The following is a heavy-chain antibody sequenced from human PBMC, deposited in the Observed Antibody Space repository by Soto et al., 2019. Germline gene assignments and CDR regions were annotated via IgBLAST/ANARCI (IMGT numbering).Heavy chain of an antibody. CDR3: ARDPGGYYESSGCAWFDP. V-gene: IGHV1-69*13. CDR1: GGTFSSYA. D-gene: IGHD3-22*01. J-gene: IGHJ5*02. Sequence: SVKVSCKASGGTFSSYAISWVRQAPGQGLEWMGGIIPSFGTANYAQKFQGRVTITADESTSTAYMELSSLRSEDTAVYYCARDPGGYYESSGCAWFDPWGQGTLVTVSS. CDR2: IIPSFGTA.